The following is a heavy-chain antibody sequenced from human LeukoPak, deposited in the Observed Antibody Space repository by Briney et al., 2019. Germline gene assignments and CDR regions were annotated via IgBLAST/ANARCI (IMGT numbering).Heavy chain of an antibody. D-gene: IGHD3-16*01. CDR1: GGSFSSYY. CDR3: ARKKRVGDYYYGMDV. J-gene: IGHJ6*02. V-gene: IGHV4-59*01. CDR2: IYYSGST. Sequence: SETLSLTCTVSGGSFSSYYWSWIRQPPGKGLEWIGYIYYSGSTNYNPSLKSRVTISVDTSKNQFSLKLSSVTAADTAVYYCARKKRVGDYYYGMDVWGQGTTVTVSS.